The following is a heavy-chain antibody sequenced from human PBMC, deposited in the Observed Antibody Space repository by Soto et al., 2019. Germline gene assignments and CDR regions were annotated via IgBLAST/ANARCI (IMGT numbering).Heavy chain of an antibody. V-gene: IGHV2-5*02. D-gene: IGHD2-2*02. CDR1: GFSLSTSGVS. J-gene: IGHJ1*01. Sequence: QITLKESGPTLVKPTQTLTLTCTFSGFSLSTSGVSVGWIRQPPGKALEWLALIHWDDDKRYSPSLKSRLTITKDTSKNQVVLTMTNMEPVDTATYDCAHKGGVAVWSACAIGGLGTMFTVSS. CDR3: AHKGGVAVWSACAI. CDR2: IHWDDDK.